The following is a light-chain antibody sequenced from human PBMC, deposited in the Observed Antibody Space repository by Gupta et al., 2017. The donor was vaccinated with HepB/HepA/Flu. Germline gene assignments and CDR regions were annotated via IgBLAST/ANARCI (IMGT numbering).Light chain of an antibody. Sequence: EIQMTQSPLSLSATLGDRVTITCRASHSISSYLKWYQQKPGEAPKLLFYAASSLQSGVPSRFSGSGSGTDFTLTISSLQPEDFATYFCQQSYSTPPFTFGQGTRLEIK. CDR2: AAS. CDR3: QQSYSTPPFT. J-gene: IGKJ5*01. CDR1: HSISSY. V-gene: IGKV1-39*01.